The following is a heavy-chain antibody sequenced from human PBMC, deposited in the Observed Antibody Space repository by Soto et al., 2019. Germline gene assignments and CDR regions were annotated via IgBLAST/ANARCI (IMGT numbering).Heavy chain of an antibody. CDR1: GDSISNSRFY. D-gene: IGHD3-22*01. J-gene: IGHJ4*02. V-gene: IGHV4-39*01. CDR2: IYHTGNA. CDR3: ASQHYYDSSGYYVGY. Sequence: ASETLSLTCGVSGDSISNSRFYWAWIRQPPGEGMEWIGSIYHTGNAYYKQSLKNRVTKSVDTSKNQFSLKLSSVTAADTAVYYCASQHYYDSSGYYVGYWGQGTLVTVSS.